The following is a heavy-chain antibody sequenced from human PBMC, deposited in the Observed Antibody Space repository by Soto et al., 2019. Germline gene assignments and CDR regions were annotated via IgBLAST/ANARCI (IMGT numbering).Heavy chain of an antibody. V-gene: IGHV3-74*01. CDR1: EFTFNNYW. CDR2: INTDGSTT. D-gene: IGHD3-10*01. Sequence: EVQLVESGGGLVQPGGSLRLSCAASEFTFNNYWMHWVRQVPGKGLEWVSRINTDGSTTNYADSVMGRFTISRYNADNTVYLQMNSLRAEDTDVYYCARGIYLKYGLDVWGQGATVTVSS. CDR3: ARGIYLKYGLDV. J-gene: IGHJ6*02.